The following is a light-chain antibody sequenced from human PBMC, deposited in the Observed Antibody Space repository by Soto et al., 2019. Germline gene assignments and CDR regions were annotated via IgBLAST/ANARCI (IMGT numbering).Light chain of an antibody. CDR1: QSVSNF. Sequence: EIVLTQSPATLSLSPGERATLSCRASQSVSNFLAWYQQKPGQSPRLLIYYSSNRATGIPVRFSGSGSGTDFTLTISSLEPEDFAVYYCQQRSNGLTFGGGTKVEIK. CDR2: YSS. CDR3: QQRSNGLT. V-gene: IGKV3-11*01. J-gene: IGKJ4*01.